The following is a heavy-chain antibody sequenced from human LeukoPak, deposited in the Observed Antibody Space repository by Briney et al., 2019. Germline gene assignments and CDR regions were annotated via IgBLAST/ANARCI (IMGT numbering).Heavy chain of an antibody. V-gene: IGHV4-59*01. CDR3: VRGPYGSSISNWFDP. Sequence: SETLSLTCSLSGGSITGYSWSWIRQTPGKGLEWIGYIYYNGDTHYNPSLNSRLSMSVDTPNKQFSLNLRSVTAADTAVYYCVRGPYGSSISNWFDPWGQGLLVTVSS. J-gene: IGHJ5*02. D-gene: IGHD3-10*01. CDR1: GGSITGYS. CDR2: IYYNGDT.